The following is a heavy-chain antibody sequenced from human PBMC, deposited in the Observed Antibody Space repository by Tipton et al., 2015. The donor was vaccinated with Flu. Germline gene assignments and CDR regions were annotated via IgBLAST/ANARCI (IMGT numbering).Heavy chain of an antibody. CDR3: AGHPYWNYAYYYGMDV. CDR1: GGSISSSNW. Sequence: TLSLTCAVSGGSISSSNWWSWVRQPPGKGLEWIGEIYHSGSTNYNPSLKSRVTISVDKSKNQFSLKLSSVTAADTAVYYGAGHPYWNYAYYYGMDVWGQGTTVTVSS. CDR2: IYHSGST. D-gene: IGHD1-7*01. J-gene: IGHJ6*02. V-gene: IGHV4-4*02.